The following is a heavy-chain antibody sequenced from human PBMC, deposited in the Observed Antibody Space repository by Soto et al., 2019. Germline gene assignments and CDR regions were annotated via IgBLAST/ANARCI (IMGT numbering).Heavy chain of an antibody. Sequence: LRLSCAASGFTFGIHAMSWVRQAPGKGLEWVSFISGSGGSTYYADSVKGRFTISRDNSKKTLYLQMNSLRGEDTAVYYCGKGSAATNYFYYATDVWGQGTTVTVSS. J-gene: IGHJ6*02. CDR1: GFTFGIHA. CDR3: GKGSAATNYFYYATDV. D-gene: IGHD2-15*01. CDR2: ISGSGGST. V-gene: IGHV3-23*01.